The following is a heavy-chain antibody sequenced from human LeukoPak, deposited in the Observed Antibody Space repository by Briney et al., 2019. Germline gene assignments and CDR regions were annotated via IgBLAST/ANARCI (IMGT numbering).Heavy chain of an antibody. CDR2: ITDRGDST. D-gene: IGHD6-19*01. CDR3: AKEKSGAGWEFDY. Sequence: PGGSLRLSCAASGFTFSSYVMSCVRPTPGNGLEWLSAITDRGDSTYHVDSVKGPFTLSRDNSKNNLYLQMNSLRADDTAVYYCAKEKSGAGWEFDYWGQGTLVTVSS. CDR1: GFTFSSYV. J-gene: IGHJ4*02. V-gene: IGHV3-23*01.